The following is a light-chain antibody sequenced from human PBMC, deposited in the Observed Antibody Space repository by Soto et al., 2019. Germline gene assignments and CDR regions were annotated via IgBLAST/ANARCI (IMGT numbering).Light chain of an antibody. CDR3: QQYDNLPPYT. J-gene: IGKJ2*01. CDR1: QDISNY. Sequence: DIQMTQSPSSLSAYIGDRVTITCQASQDISNYLNWYQQKPGKAPKLLIYDASNLETGVPSRFSGSGSGTDFTFTISSLQPEDIATYYCQQYDNLPPYTFGHGTKLEIK. V-gene: IGKV1-33*01. CDR2: DAS.